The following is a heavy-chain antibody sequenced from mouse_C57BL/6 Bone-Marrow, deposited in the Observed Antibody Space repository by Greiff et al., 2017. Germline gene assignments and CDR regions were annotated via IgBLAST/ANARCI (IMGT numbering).Heavy chain of an antibody. CDR1: GYTFTSYW. J-gene: IGHJ4*01. V-gene: IGHV1-61*01. CDR3: ARGGRGMDY. CDR2: IYPSDSET. Sequence: QVQLQQPGAELVRPGSSVKLSCKASGYTFTSYWMDWVKQRPGQGLEWIGNIYPSDSETHYNQKFKDKATLTVDKYSSTAYMQLSSLTSEDSAVYYCARGGRGMDYWGQGTSVTVSS.